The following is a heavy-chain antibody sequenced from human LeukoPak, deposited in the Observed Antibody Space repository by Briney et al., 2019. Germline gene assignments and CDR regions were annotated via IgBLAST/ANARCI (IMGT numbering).Heavy chain of an antibody. Sequence: GGSLRLSCAASGFAVSRSFMNWVRQAPGRGLEWLSILYRDDGGGTTGTTYYADSVKGRFSISRDNFKNTLYLQMNGLRDEDTAVYYCAKIIAVAGTGEDNAFDVWGQGTMVTVSS. V-gene: IGHV3-53*01. CDR1: GFAVSRSF. CDR2: LYRDDGGGTTGTT. D-gene: IGHD6-13*01. CDR3: AKIIAVAGTGEDNAFDV. J-gene: IGHJ3*01.